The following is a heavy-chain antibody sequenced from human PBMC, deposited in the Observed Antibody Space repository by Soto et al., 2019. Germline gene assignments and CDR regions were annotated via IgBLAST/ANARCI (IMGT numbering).Heavy chain of an antibody. V-gene: IGHV1-2*04. J-gene: IGHJ5*02. Sequence: ASVKVSRKASGYTFTGYYMHWVRQAPGQGLEWMGWINPNSGGTNYAQRFQGWVTMTRDTSISTAYIELSRLRSDDTAVYYCARSYQPYYDFWSGRKNNWFDPWGQGTLVTVSS. D-gene: IGHD3-3*01. CDR1: GYTFTGYY. CDR2: INPNSGGT. CDR3: ARSYQPYYDFWSGRKNNWFDP.